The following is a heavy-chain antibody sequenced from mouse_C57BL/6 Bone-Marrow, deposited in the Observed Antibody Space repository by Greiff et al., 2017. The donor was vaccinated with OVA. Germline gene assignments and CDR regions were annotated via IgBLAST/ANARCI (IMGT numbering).Heavy chain of an antibody. V-gene: IGHV6-3*01. CDR3: TNYGSSYLYYFDY. CDR2: IRLKSDNYAT. J-gene: IGHJ2*01. D-gene: IGHD1-1*01. Sequence: EVKLMESGGGLVQPGGSMKLSCVASGFTFSNYWMNWVRQSPEKGLEWVAQIRLKSDNYATHYAESVKGRFTISRDDSKSSVYLQMNNLRAEDTGIYYCTNYGSSYLYYFDYWGQGTTLTVSS. CDR1: GFTFSNYW.